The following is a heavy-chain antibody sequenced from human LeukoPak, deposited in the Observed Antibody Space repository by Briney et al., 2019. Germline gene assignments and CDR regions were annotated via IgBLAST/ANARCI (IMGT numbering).Heavy chain of an antibody. D-gene: IGHD1-7*01. Sequence: SQTLSLTRAISGDSVSRISAAWGWIRQSPSRGLEWLGRTDYRSKWYNDYAVSVRSRITINQDTSRNQFSLQLSYGPPEDTAVYYCARSHWNYDNWCGPGGQGTPVTVSS. CDR1: GDSVSRISAA. V-gene: IGHV6-1*01. CDR2: TDYRSKWYN. CDR3: ARSHWNYDNWCGP. J-gene: IGHJ5*02.